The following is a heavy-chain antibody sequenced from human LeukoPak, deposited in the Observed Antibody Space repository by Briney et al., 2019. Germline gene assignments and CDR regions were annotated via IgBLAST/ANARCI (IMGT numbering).Heavy chain of an antibody. D-gene: IGHD4-23*01. CDR3: ARGYVGGNSRDAFDI. CDR1: GGTFSSYT. V-gene: IGHV1-69*02. J-gene: IGHJ3*02. Sequence: ASVKVSCKASGGTFSSYTISGVRRAPGKGLEWRGRIIPILGIANYAQKFQGRVTITADKSTSTAYMELSSLRSEDTAVYYCARGYVGGNSRDAFDIWGQGTMVTVSS. CDR2: IIPILGIA.